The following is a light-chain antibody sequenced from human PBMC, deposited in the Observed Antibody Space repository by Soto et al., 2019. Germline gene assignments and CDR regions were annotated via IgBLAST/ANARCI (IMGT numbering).Light chain of an antibody. CDR3: CSYAGSYTYV. Sequence: QSALTQPRSVSGSPGQSVTISCTGTSSDVGGYNYVSWYQQHPGKAPKLMIFDVSERPSGVPDRFSGPKSGNTASLTISGLQAEDEADYYCCSYAGSYTYVFGTGTKVTVL. CDR2: DVS. V-gene: IGLV2-11*01. J-gene: IGLJ1*01. CDR1: SSDVGGYNY.